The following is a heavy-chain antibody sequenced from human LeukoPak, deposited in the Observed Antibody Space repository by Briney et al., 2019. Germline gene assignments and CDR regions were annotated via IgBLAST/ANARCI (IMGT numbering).Heavy chain of an antibody. CDR3: ARGRDAFFDY. V-gene: IGHV1-46*01. D-gene: IGHD2-21*02. CDR2: INPSGGST. Sequence: GASVKVSCEASGYSFSDYYLHWVRLAPGQGLEWMGIINPSGGSTSYAQKFQGRVTMTRDMSTSTVYMELSSLRSEDTAVYYCARGRDAFFDYWGQGTLVTVSS. CDR1: GYSFSDYY. J-gene: IGHJ4*02.